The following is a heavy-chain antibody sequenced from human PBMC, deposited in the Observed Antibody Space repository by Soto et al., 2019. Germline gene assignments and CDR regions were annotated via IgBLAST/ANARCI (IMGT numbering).Heavy chain of an antibody. CDR2: ISYSGST. Sequence: SSETLSLTCTVSGGSMSSHYWTWLRQPPGKGLEWIGYISYSGSTYYNPSLKSRVTISADTSRNQFSLKLSSVIAADTAVYYCARADPDASVGYWGQGTLLTVSS. CDR1: GGSMSSHY. J-gene: IGHJ4*02. V-gene: IGHV4-59*11. D-gene: IGHD3-16*01. CDR3: ARADPDASVGY.